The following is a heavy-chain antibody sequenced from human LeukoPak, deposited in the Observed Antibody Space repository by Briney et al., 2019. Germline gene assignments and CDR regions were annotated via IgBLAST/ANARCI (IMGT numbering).Heavy chain of an antibody. Sequence: GGSLRLSCAASGFTFSGYWMSWVHQAPGKGLEWVANIKEDGGEKYYVDSVKGRFTISRDNAQNSLYLQMNSLRDEDTAVYYCARPRSLRGIDYWGPGTLVTVST. D-gene: IGHD5/OR15-5a*01. J-gene: IGHJ4*02. CDR3: ARPRSLRGIDY. CDR2: IKEDGGEK. V-gene: IGHV3-7*01. CDR1: GFTFSGYW.